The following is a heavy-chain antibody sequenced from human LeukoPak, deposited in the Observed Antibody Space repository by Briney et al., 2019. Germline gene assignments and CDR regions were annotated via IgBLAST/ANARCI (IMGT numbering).Heavy chain of an antibody. Sequence: SETLSLTCTVSGGSISSYYWSWIRQPPGKGLEWIGRIYTSGSTNYNPSLKSRVTISVDTSKNQFSLKLSSVTAADTAVYYCASFSSPWVLDAFDIWGQGTMVTVSS. D-gene: IGHD6-13*01. CDR2: IYTSGST. J-gene: IGHJ3*02. CDR1: GGSISSYY. V-gene: IGHV4-4*08. CDR3: ASFSSPWVLDAFDI.